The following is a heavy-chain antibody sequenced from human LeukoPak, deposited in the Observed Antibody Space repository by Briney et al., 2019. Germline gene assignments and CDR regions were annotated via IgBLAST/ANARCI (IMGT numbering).Heavy chain of an antibody. Sequence: GGSLRLPCAAPGFPFSSFEMNWVRHAPGRGLEWVSYISSSGSTIYYADSVKGRFTISRDNAKNSLYLQMNSLRAEDTAVYYCASLTAAAPYYYYYMDVWGKGNTVTVSS. D-gene: IGHD6-13*01. CDR3: ASLTAAAPYYYYYMDV. J-gene: IGHJ6*03. CDR1: GFPFSSFE. V-gene: IGHV3-48*03. CDR2: ISSSGSTI.